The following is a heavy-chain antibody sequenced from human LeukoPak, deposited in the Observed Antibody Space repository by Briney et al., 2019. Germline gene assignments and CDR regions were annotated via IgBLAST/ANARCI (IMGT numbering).Heavy chain of an antibody. V-gene: IGHV4-61*02. CDR1: GGSISSGSYY. D-gene: IGHD4/OR15-4a*01. CDR2: IYSSGST. J-gene: IGHJ4*02. Sequence: SETLSLTCTVSGGSISSGSYYWSWIRQPAGKGLEWIGRIYSSGSTNYNPSLKSRVTMSLDTSKNQFSLKLRSVTAADTAVYYCARGTMGTDYWGQGTLVTVSS. CDR3: ARGTMGTDY.